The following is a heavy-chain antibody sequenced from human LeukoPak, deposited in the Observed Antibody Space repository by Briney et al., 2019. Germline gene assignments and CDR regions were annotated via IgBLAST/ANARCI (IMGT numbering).Heavy chain of an antibody. CDR1: GFTFDDYG. CDR2: ITGGGGST. Sequence: PGGSLRLSCAASGFTFDDYGMHWVRQAPGKGLEWVSLITGGGGSTYYADSVKGRFTISRDNSKNSLFLQMNSLRTEDTALYYCTSPYSSSWNHWGQGALVTVSS. CDR3: TSPYSSSWNH. D-gene: IGHD6-13*01. V-gene: IGHV3-43*02. J-gene: IGHJ5*02.